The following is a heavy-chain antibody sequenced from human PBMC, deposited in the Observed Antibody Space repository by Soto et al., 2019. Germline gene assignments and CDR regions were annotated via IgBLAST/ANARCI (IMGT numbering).Heavy chain of an antibody. Sequence: ASVKVSCKASEYSFGDYYLHWLRQAPGQGLEWMGWINLNDGGTNYARKFQGRVTMTSDKSITTVYIELSSLRSDDTAVYYCVRDAPSQQSILDRLGQGTLVTVSS. J-gene: IGHJ5*02. CDR2: INLNDGGT. D-gene: IGHD3-3*01. V-gene: IGHV1-2*02. CDR1: EYSFGDYY. CDR3: VRDAPSQQSILDR.